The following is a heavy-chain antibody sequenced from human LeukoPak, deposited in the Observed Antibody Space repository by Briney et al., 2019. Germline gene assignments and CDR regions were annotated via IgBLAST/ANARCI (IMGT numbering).Heavy chain of an antibody. J-gene: IGHJ3*02. Sequence: VKVSCKASGGTFSSYAISWVRQAPGQGLEWMGRIIPILGIANYAQKFQGRVTITADKSTSTAYMELSSLRSEDTAVYCCASRSGYYSGAFDIWGQGTMVTVSS. CDR2: IIPILGIA. V-gene: IGHV1-69*10. CDR3: ASRSGYYSGAFDI. CDR1: GGTFSSYA. D-gene: IGHD3-22*01.